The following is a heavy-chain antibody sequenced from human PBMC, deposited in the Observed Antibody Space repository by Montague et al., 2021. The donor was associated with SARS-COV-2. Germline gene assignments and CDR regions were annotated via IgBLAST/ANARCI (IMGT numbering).Heavy chain of an antibody. V-gene: IGHV4-59*01. Sequence: SETLSLTCTVSGGSISSYYWSWIRQPPGKGLEWIGYIYYSGSTNYNPSLKSRFTISVDTSKNQFSLKLSSVTAADTAVYYCARGSGWMGNAFDIWGQGTKVTVSS. CDR2: IYYSGST. J-gene: IGHJ3*02. CDR1: GGSISSYY. CDR3: ARGSGWMGNAFDI. D-gene: IGHD6-19*01.